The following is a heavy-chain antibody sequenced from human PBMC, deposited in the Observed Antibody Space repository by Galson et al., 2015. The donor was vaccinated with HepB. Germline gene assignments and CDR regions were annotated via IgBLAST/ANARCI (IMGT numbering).Heavy chain of an antibody. CDR3: ARGPWLGELTGILVLQH. V-gene: IGHV1-18*04. CDR2: INPDNGNT. D-gene: IGHD3-10*01. J-gene: IGHJ1*01. Sequence: SVKVSCKASGYTFNTYGITYVRQAPGQGLEWVGWINPDNGNTKYAQKLQGRVTMTTDTSTSTAYMELRSLRSDDTAVYYCARGPWLGELTGILVLQHWGQGTLVPVSS. CDR1: GYTFNTYG.